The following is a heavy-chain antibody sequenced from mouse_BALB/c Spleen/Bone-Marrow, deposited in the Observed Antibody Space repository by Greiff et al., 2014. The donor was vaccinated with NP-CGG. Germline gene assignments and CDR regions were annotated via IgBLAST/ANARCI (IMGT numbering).Heavy chain of an antibody. D-gene: IGHD1-1*01. V-gene: IGHV1S137*01. CDR2: ISTYSGNT. Sequence: QVQLQQPGPELVRPGVSVKISRKGSGYKFTDYAMHWVKQSHAKSLEWIGLISTYSGNTHYNQKFKGKATMTVDKSSSTAYMELARLTSEDSAIYYGARNFYGSAYFDFWGQGSPLTVSA. J-gene: IGHJ2*01. CDR1: GYKFTDYA. CDR3: ARNFYGSAYFDF.